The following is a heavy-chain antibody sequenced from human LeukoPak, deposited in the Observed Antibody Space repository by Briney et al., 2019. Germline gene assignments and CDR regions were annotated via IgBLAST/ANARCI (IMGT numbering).Heavy chain of an antibody. CDR3: ASTGRPVGFYYYGMDV. CDR2: ISSNSSYI. D-gene: IGHD4-23*01. V-gene: IGHV3-21*01. Sequence: PGGSLRLSCAASGFIFSSYNMNWVRKAPGKGLEWVSSISSNSSYIYYADSVKGRFTISRDNAKNSLYLQMNSLRAEDTAVYYCASTGRPVGFYYYGMDVWGQGTTVTVSS. J-gene: IGHJ6*02. CDR1: GFIFSSYN.